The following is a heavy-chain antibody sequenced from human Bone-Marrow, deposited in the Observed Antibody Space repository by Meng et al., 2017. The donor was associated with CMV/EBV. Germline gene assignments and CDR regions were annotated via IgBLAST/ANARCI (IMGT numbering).Heavy chain of an antibody. CDR2: ISGSGGST. J-gene: IGHJ5*02. V-gene: IGHV3-23*01. Sequence: GGSLRLSCAASGVTFSSKAMSWVRQAPGKGLEWVSAISGSGGSTYYADSVKGRFTISRDNSKNTLYVQMNSPRAEETAVYYCAKARTDHYGYCSGSICYGWFDPWGQGTLVTVSS. CDR1: GVTFSSKA. CDR3: AKARTDHYGYCSGSICYGWFDP. D-gene: IGHD2-15*01.